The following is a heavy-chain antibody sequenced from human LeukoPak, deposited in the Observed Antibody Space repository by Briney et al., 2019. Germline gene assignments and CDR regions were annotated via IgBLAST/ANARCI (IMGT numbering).Heavy chain of an antibody. V-gene: IGHV1-2*02. CDR2: INPNSGGT. Sequence: GASVTVSCKASGYTFTGYYMHWVRQAPGQGLEWMGWINPNSGGTNYAQKFQGRVAMTRDTSISTAYMELSRLRSEDTAVYYCARGPKWTGNFYYFDYWGQGTLVTVSS. D-gene: IGHD3/OR15-3a*01. J-gene: IGHJ4*02. CDR1: GYTFTGYY. CDR3: ARGPKWTGNFYYFDY.